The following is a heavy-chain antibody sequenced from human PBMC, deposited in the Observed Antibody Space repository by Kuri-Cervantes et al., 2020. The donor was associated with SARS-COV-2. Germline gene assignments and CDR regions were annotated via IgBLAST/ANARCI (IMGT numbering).Heavy chain of an antibody. CDR3: ATAPAVVAANWFDP. D-gene: IGHD2-15*01. CDR1: GGTFSSYA. Sequence: ASVKVSCKASGGTFSSYAISWVRQAPGKGLEWRGGFDPEDGETIYAQKFQGRVTMTEDTSTDTAYMELSSLRSEDTAVYYCATAPAVVAANWFDPWGQGTLVTVSS. J-gene: IGHJ5*02. V-gene: IGHV1-24*01. CDR2: FDPEDGET.